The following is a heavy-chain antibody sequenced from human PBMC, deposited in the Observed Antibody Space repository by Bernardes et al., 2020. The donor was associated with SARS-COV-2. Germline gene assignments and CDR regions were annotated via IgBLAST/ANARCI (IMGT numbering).Heavy chain of an antibody. CDR2: IYYSGIT. CDR3: AREGGTSGRGMDV. D-gene: IGHD3-10*01. J-gene: IGHJ6*02. V-gene: IGHV4-59*11. Sequence: SETLSLTCSVSGDSIRSHYWSWIRQPPGKGLEWIAYIYYSGITNYNPSLKSRVTISMDTSNNQFSLELSSVTAADTAVYYCAREGGTSGRGMDVWGQGTTVTVSS. CDR1: GDSIRSHY.